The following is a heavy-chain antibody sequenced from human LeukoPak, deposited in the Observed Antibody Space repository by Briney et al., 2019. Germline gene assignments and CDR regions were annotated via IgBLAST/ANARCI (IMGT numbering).Heavy chain of an antibody. CDR1: GGSISSTGYY. V-gene: IGHV4-39*01. CDR2: INYSGST. D-gene: IGHD3-22*01. Sequence: SETLSLTCTVSGGSISSTGYYWGWSRQPPGKGLEWIGTINYSGSTYYNPSLKSRVTISADTSKTQFSLKLTTVTAADTAVYYCAAYYYDSRGYFDWGQGTLVTVSS. J-gene: IGHJ4*02. CDR3: AAYYYDSRGYFD.